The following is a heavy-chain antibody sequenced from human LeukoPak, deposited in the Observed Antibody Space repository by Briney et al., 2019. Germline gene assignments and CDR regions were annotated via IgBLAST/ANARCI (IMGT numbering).Heavy chain of an antibody. CDR3: TRTHDNWFDP. CDR2: IRSKAYGGTT. V-gene: IGHV3-49*04. CDR1: GFTFSSYA. Sequence: GRSLRLSCAASGFTFSSYAMHWVRQAPGKGLEWVGFIRSKAYGGTTEYAASVKGRFTISRDDSKSIAYLQMNSLKTEDTAVYYCTRTHDNWFDPWGQGTLVTVSS. J-gene: IGHJ5*02.